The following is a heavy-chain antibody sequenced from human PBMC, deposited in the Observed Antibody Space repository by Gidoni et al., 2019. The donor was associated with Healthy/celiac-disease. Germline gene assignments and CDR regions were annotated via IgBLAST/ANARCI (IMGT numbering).Heavy chain of an antibody. J-gene: IGHJ4*02. CDR1: GYTFTSYY. V-gene: IGHV1-46*03. D-gene: IGHD1-26*01. Sequence: QVQLVQSGAEVKKPGASVKVSCQASGYTFTSYYMHWVRQAPGQGLEWMGIINPSGGSTSYAQKFQGRVTMTRDTSTSTVYMELSSLRSEDTAVYYCARDPGRELLLDYWGQGTLVTVSS. CDR3: ARDPGRELLLDY. CDR2: INPSGGST.